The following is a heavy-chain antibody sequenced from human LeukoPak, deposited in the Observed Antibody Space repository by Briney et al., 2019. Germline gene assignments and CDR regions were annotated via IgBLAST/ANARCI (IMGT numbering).Heavy chain of an antibody. Sequence: SETLSLTCTVSGGSISSGGHYWSWIRQHPAKGLEWIGYIYNSGSTNYNPSLKSRVTISIDTSKNQFSLKLSSVTAADTAVYYSASGRREMAPPWTVGQFDYWGQGTLVTVSS. CDR3: ASGRREMAPPWTVGQFDY. CDR1: GGSISSGGHY. J-gene: IGHJ4*02. V-gene: IGHV4-61*08. CDR2: IYNSGST. D-gene: IGHD5-24*01.